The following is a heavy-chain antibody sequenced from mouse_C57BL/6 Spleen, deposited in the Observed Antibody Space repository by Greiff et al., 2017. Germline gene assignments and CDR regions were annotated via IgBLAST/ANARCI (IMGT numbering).Heavy chain of an antibody. CDR3: ARPGYYEYDMDD. J-gene: IGHJ4*01. CDR2: ISSGSSTI. D-gene: IGHD2-4*01. Sequence: EVQLVESGGGLVKPGGSLKLSCAASGFTFSDYGMHWVRQAPEKGLEWVAYISSGSSTIYYADTVKGRVTISRDNATSTLFLQMTSLRSEDTAVYYCARPGYYEYDMDDWGQGTSVTVSA. CDR1: GFTFSDYG. V-gene: IGHV5-17*01.